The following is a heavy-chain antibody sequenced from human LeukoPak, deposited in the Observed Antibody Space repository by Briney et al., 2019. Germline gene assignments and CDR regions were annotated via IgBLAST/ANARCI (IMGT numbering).Heavy chain of an antibody. V-gene: IGHV1-24*01. D-gene: IGHD1-20*01. CDR3: ARGRGITGTTYGYYFDY. CDR2: FDPENGET. CDR1: GYTFTELS. J-gene: IGHJ4*02. Sequence: AASVKVSCKVSGYTFTELSMHWVRQAPGKGLEWMGGFDPENGETIYAQKFQGRVTMTEDTSTDTAYMELSSLRSEDTAVYYCARGRGITGTTYGYYFDYWGQGTLVTVSS.